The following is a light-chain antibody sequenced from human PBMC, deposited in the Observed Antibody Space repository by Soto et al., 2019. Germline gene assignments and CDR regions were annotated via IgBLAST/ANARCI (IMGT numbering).Light chain of an antibody. CDR2: DAS. CDR1: QSVSSSY. Sequence: EIVLTQSPGTLALSPGERATLSFRASQSVSSSYLAWYQQKPGQAPRLLIYDASRATGIPDRFSVSGSGTDVTLIITRLEPEDFAMYYCQHYGTSALFGPGTKVDI. CDR3: QHYGTSAL. V-gene: IGKV3-20*01. J-gene: IGKJ3*01.